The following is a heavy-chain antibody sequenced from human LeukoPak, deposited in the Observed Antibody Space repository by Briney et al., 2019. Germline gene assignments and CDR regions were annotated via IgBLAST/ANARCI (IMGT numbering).Heavy chain of an antibody. J-gene: IGHJ5*02. CDR3: ARVALVTGNWFDP. CDR2: ISSSSSYI. D-gene: IGHD3-9*01. CDR1: GFTFSSYS. Sequence: GGSLRLSCAASGFTFSSYSMSWVRQAPGKGLEWVSSISSSSSYIYYADSVKGRFTISRDNAKNSLYLQMNSLRAEDTAVYYCARVALVTGNWFDPWGQGTLVTVSS. V-gene: IGHV3-21*01.